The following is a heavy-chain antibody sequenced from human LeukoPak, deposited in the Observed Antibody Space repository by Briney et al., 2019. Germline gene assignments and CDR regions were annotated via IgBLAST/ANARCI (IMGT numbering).Heavy chain of an antibody. CDR2: IFCGDSDT. D-gene: IGHD3-16*01. CDR1: GYSFNSYW. Sequence: ESLKISCKGSGYSFNSYWIGWVRQMPGKGLEWMGIIFCGDSDTRYSPSFQGQVTISTDRSISTAYLQWSSLKASDSAMYYCARRGGSSGAIGHDAFEIWGQGTMVTVSS. J-gene: IGHJ3*02. CDR3: ARRGGSSGAIGHDAFEI. V-gene: IGHV5-51*01.